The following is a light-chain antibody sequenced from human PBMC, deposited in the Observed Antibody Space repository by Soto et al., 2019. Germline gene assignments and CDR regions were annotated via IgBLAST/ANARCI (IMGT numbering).Light chain of an antibody. CDR2: GAS. CDR3: QQWGSSSWT. CDR1: QSVSSTY. J-gene: IGKJ1*01. V-gene: IGKV3-20*01. Sequence: EIVLTQSPGTLSLSPGERATLSCRASQSVSSTYLAWYQQKPGQAPRLLIYGASTRATGIPDRFSGSGSGTDITLTISRLEPEDFAVYYCQQWGSSSWTFGQGTKVEIK.